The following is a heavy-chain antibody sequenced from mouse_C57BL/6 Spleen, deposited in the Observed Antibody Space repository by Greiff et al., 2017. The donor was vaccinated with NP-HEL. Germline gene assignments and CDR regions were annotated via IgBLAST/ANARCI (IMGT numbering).Heavy chain of an antibody. D-gene: IGHD2-14*01. CDR2: ISYDGSN. CDR1: GYSITSGYY. V-gene: IGHV3-6*01. J-gene: IGHJ3*01. Sequence: DVQLQESGPGLVKPSQSLSLTCSVTGYSITSGYYWNWIRQFPGNKLEWMGYISYDGSNNYNPSLKNRISITRDTSKNQFFLKLNSVTTEDTATYYCARMDLGRMWFACWGQGALVTVSA. CDR3: ARMDLGRMWFAC.